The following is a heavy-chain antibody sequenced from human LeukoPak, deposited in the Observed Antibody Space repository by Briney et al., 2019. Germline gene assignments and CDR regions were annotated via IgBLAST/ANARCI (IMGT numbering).Heavy chain of an antibody. CDR1: GGSISSYY. CDR2: IYYSGST. Sequence: SETLSLTCTVSGGSISSYYWSWIRQPPGKGLEWIGFIYYSGSTTYNPSLKSRVTISIDTSKNQFSLKLNSVTAADTAVYFCARGDSSGWYYFDYWGQGTLVTVSS. D-gene: IGHD6-19*01. J-gene: IGHJ4*02. CDR3: ARGDSSGWYYFDY. V-gene: IGHV4-59*01.